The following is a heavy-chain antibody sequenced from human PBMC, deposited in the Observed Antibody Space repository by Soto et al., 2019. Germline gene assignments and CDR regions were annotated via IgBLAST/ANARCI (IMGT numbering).Heavy chain of an antibody. Sequence: SETLSLTCTVSGGSVSSGSYYWSWIRQPPGKGLEWIGYIYYSGSTNYNPSLKSRVTISVDTSKNQFSLKLSSVTAADTAVYYCARAEVYYDILTGYRYYYYGMDVWGQGTTVTVSS. CDR2: IYYSGST. CDR1: GGSVSSGSYY. J-gene: IGHJ6*02. D-gene: IGHD3-9*01. CDR3: ARAEVYYDILTGYRYYYYGMDV. V-gene: IGHV4-61*01.